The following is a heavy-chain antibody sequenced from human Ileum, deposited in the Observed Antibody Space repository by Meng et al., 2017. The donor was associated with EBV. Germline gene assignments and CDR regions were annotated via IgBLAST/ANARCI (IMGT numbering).Heavy chain of an antibody. Sequence: LEGSGPELVKSSETLPLTCTASGGSISSSNHYWGWIRQPPGKGLEWIANIYYSGSTYYNPSLKSRVTISVDTSKNQFSLKLSSVTAADTAVYYCARAPSYYYDSRGYVTPFDYWGQGTLVTVSS. J-gene: IGHJ4*02. CDR2: IYYSGST. CDR3: ARAPSYYYDSRGYVTPFDY. D-gene: IGHD3-22*01. V-gene: IGHV4-39*07. CDR1: GGSISSSNHY.